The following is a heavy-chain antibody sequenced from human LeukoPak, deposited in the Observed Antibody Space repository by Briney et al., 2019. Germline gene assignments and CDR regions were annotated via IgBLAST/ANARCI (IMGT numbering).Heavy chain of an antibody. CDR1: GGSISSYY. D-gene: IGHD6-13*01. CDR3: ARHVSSSWPFDY. J-gene: IGHJ4*02. V-gene: IGHV4-59*08. CDR2: IYYSGST. Sequence: SETLSLTCTVSGGSISSYYWSWIRQPPGKGLEWIGYIYYSGSTNYNPSLRSRVTISVDTSKNQFSLKLSSVTAADTAVYYCARHVSSSWPFDYWGQGALVTVSS.